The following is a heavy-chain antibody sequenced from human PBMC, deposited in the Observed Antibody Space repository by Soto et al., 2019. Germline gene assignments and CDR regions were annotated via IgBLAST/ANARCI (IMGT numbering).Heavy chain of an antibody. J-gene: IGHJ6*02. CDR3: ARVGDIAAAGTYDGNYYYYGMDV. CDR1: GGSFSGYY. D-gene: IGHD6-13*01. Sequence: PSETLSLTCAVYGGSFSGYYWSWIRQPPGKGLEWIGAINHSGSTNYNPSLKSRVTISVDTSKNQFSLKLSSVTAADTAVYYCARVGDIAAAGTYDGNYYYYGMDVWGQGTTVTVSS. V-gene: IGHV4-34*01. CDR2: INHSGST.